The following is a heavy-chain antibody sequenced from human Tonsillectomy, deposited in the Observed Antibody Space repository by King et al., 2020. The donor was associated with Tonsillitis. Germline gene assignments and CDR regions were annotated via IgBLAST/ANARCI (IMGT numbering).Heavy chain of an antibody. CDR3: AREYYYGSGSPYYYYCYGMDV. V-gene: IGHV3-30*04. CDR1: GFTFSSSA. CDR2: ISYDGNNK. Sequence: QLVQSGGGVVQPGRSLRLSCAASGFTFSSSAMHWVRQAPGKGLEWVAVISYDGNNKYYADSVKGRFTISRDNSKNTLYLQMNSLRVEDTAVYYCAREYYYGSGSPYYYYCYGMDVWGQGTTVTVSS. D-gene: IGHD3-10*01. J-gene: IGHJ6*02.